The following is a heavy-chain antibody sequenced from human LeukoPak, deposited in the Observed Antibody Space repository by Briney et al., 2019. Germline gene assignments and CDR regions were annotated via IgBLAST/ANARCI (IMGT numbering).Heavy chain of an antibody. CDR3: ARGPPQSYYYYYGMDV. J-gene: IGHJ6*02. V-gene: IGHV3-23*01. Sequence: RSGGSLRLSCAASGFTFSSYAMTWVRQSPGKGLEWVSVIGSGGDTYYSDSVQGRFTISRDNAKNTLYLQMNSLRAEDTAVYYCARGPPQSYYYYYGMDVWGQGTTVTVSS. CDR1: GFTFSSYA. CDR2: IGSGGDT.